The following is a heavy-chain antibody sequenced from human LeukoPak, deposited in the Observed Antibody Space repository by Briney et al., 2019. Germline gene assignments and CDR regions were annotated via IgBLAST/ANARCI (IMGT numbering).Heavy chain of an antibody. CDR3: ARVPLSIAVAGKGFLFSSPFDY. D-gene: IGHD6-19*01. J-gene: IGHJ4*02. V-gene: IGHV6-1*01. Sequence: SQTLSLTCAISGDSVSNNIAAWNWIRQSPSRGLEWLGRTYYRSKWYNDYAVSVKSRITINPDTSKNQFSLQLNSVTPEDTAVYYCARVPLSIAVAGKGFLFSSPFDYWGQGTLVTVSS. CDR2: TYYRSKWYN. CDR1: GDSVSNNIAA.